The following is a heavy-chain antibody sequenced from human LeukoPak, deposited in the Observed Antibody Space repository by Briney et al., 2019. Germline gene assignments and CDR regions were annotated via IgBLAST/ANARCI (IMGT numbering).Heavy chain of an antibody. D-gene: IGHD2-21*01. V-gene: IGHV3-15*01. CDR3: AKLVVVGIPGLDFDY. CDR2: IKSKSDGGTT. J-gene: IGHJ4*02. Sequence: PGGSLRLSCAASGFTFTDAWMTWVRQAPGKGLEWVGRIKSKSDGGTTDYAAPVKGRFTISRDDSKNTLYLQMNSLRAEDTAVYYCAKLVVVGIPGLDFDYWGQGTLVTVSS. CDR1: GFTFTDAW.